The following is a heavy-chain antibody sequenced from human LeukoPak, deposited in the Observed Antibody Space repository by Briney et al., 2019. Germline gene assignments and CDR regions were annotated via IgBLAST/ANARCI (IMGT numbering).Heavy chain of an antibody. D-gene: IGHD3-10*01. CDR2: ISSSSSYT. Sequence: GGSLRPSCAPSGFTSSDYYMSWIRQPPSKGLGWVSYISSSSSYTNYADSVKGRFTISRDNAKNSLYLQMNSLRAEDTAVYYCARALVTMVRGDLFDYWGQGTLVTVSS. CDR1: GFTSSDYY. CDR3: ARALVTMVRGDLFDY. J-gene: IGHJ4*02. V-gene: IGHV3-11*05.